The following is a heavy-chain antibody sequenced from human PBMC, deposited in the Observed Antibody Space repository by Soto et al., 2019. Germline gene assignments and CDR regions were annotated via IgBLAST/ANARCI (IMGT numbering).Heavy chain of an antibody. D-gene: IGHD3-22*01. Sequence: SETLSLTCTVSGGAISSYYWSWIRESPGERLEWIGYINYSGSTNYNPSLKSRVTISLDRPNNQFSLRVSSLPAADTAVYYCARGDYHDSGTYYRSEYDFDYWGQGALVTVSS. V-gene: IGHV4-59*01. CDR2: INYSGST. CDR3: ARGDYHDSGTYYRSEYDFDY. CDR1: GGAISSYY. J-gene: IGHJ4*02.